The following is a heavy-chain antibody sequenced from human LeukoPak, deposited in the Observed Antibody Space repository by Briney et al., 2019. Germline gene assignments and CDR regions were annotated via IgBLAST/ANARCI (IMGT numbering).Heavy chain of an antibody. V-gene: IGHV3-15*01. D-gene: IGHD3-3*01. CDR2: IKSKTDGGTT. CDR1: GFTFSNAW. J-gene: IGHJ4*02. CDR3: TRDKVGYDFWSGYSDY. Sequence: GGSLRLSCAASGFTFSNAWMSWVRQTPGKGLEWVGRIKSKTDGGTTDYAAPVKGRFTISRDDSKNTLYLQMNSLKTEDTAVYYCTRDKVGYDFWSGYSDYWGQGTLDTVSS.